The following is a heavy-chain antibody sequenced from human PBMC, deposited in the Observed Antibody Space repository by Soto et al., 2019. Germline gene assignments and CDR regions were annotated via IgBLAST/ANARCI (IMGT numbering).Heavy chain of an antibody. V-gene: IGHV1-46*01. CDR3: ARGGITFGGVIDLPRY. Sequence: GASVKVSCKASGYTFTSYYMHWVRQAPGQGLEWMGIINPSGGSTSYAQKFQGRVTMTRDTSTSTVYMELSSLRSEDTAVYYCARGGITFGGVIDLPRYWGQGTLVTVSS. CDR1: GYTFTSYY. D-gene: IGHD3-16*02. J-gene: IGHJ4*02. CDR2: INPSGGST.